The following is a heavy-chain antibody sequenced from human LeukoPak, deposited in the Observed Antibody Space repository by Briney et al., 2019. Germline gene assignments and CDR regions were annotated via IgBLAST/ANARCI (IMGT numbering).Heavy chain of an antibody. V-gene: IGHV1-2*06. J-gene: IGHJ5*02. CDR3: ARDRVAAAHFVCHRGWFDP. D-gene: IGHD6-13*01. CDR1: GYTFTGYY. CDR2: INPNSGGT. Sequence: ASVKVSCKASGYTFTGYYMHWVRQAPRQGLEWMGRINPNSGGTNYAQKFQGRVTMTRDTSISTAYMELSRLRSDDTAVYYCARDRVAAAHFVCHRGWFDPWGQGTLVTVSS.